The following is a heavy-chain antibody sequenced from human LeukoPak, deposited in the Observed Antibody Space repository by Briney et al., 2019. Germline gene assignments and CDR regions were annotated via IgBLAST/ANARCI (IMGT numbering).Heavy chain of an antibody. CDR2: IKSDGSSI. CDR3: ARDLDLGGYSNFDS. D-gene: IGHD4-23*01. V-gene: IGHV3-74*03. Sequence: GGSLRLSCAASGFTFSSYWMHWVRQAPGKGLVWVPRIKSDGSSIMYADSVKGRFTISGDNAKSTPYLQMNSLRAEDTAVYYCARDLDLGGYSNFDSWGQGTLVTVSS. CDR1: GFTFSSYW. J-gene: IGHJ4*02.